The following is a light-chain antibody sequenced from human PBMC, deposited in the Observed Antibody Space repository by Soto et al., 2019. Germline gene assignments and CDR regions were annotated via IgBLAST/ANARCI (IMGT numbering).Light chain of an antibody. Sequence: DIQMTQSQSSLSASVGDRVTITCRASQSISSYLNWYQQKPGKAPKLLIYAASSLRSGVPSRFSGSGSGTDFTLTISSLQPEDFATYYCQQSYSTLLTFGGGTKVDIK. V-gene: IGKV1-39*01. CDR1: QSISSY. CDR3: QQSYSTLLT. J-gene: IGKJ4*01. CDR2: AAS.